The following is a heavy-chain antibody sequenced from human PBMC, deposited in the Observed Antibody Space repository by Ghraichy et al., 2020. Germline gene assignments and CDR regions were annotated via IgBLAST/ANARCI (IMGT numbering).Heavy chain of an antibody. J-gene: IGHJ4*02. CDR1: GFTFSSEA. Sequence: GGSLRLSCAASGFTFSSEAMSWVRQDPGKGLEWVSGISVSGGSTYYADSVKGRFTISRDNSKDTVYLQMNSLRVDDTAVYYCATSGVWGQGTLVTVSS. V-gene: IGHV3-23*01. CDR3: ATSGV. CDR2: ISVSGGST. D-gene: IGHD1-14*01.